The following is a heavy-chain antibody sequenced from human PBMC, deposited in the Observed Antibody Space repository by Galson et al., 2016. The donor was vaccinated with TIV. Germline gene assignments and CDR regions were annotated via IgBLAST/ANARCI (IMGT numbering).Heavy chain of an antibody. CDR1: GSSFSSYW. CDR3: ARRKEMTTNRLDAFDL. CDR2: IHPADSDT. V-gene: IGHV5-51*01. Sequence: QSGAEVTKPGEPLKISREGSGSSFSSYWIGWVRHKPGEGLEWIGIIHPADSDTRYSPSFRGQVTMSADKAINGAYLQWRTLKASDSAMYYCARRKEMTTNRLDAFDLWGQGTMVIVSS. D-gene: IGHD5-24*01. J-gene: IGHJ3*01.